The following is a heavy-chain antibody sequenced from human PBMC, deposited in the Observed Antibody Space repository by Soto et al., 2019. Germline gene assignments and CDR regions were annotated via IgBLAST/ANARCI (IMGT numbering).Heavy chain of an antibody. J-gene: IGHJ5*02. CDR2: INPHGGST. CDR1: RETFTSYY. D-gene: IGHD1-26*01. Sequence: GSVKVCVKSPRETFTSYYMNLVRQAPGQGLEWMGVINPHGGSTAYAQKFKGRVTLTRDTSASTVYMEVSSLTSEDTAMYYCARSSGGNFGIIIEGTNWFAPWGQGTMVTVSS. V-gene: IGHV1-46*01. CDR3: ARSSGGNFGIIIEGTNWFAP.